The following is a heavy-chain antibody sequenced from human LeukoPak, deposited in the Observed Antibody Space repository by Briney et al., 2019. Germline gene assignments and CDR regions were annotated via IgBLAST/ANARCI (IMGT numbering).Heavy chain of an antibody. CDR2: INPNSGGT. CDR1: GYTFTGYY. D-gene: IGHD3-22*01. J-gene: IGHJ4*02. Sequence: ASVTVSCKASGYTFTGYYMHWVRQAPGQGLEWMGWINPNSGGTNYAQKFQGRVTMTRDASISTAYMELSRLRSDDTAVYYCATLDSSGYYSHFDYWGQGTLVTVSS. V-gene: IGHV1-2*02. CDR3: ATLDSSGYYSHFDY.